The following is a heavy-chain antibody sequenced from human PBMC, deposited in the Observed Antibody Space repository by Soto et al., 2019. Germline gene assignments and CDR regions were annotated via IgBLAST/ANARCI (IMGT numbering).Heavy chain of an antibody. J-gene: IGHJ4*02. Sequence: EVHLVESGGGLVQPGASLRLACAVSGFTFSNNWIHWVHQVPEKGLVWVSRINGDGCITNYADSVKGRFTISRDNAMNTLYLQMNSLTADDTAVYYWARGARSAYYVHSWGEGALGTVSA. D-gene: IGHD5-12*01. CDR1: GFTFSNNW. CDR3: ARGARSAYYVHS. V-gene: IGHV3-74*01. CDR2: INGDGCIT.